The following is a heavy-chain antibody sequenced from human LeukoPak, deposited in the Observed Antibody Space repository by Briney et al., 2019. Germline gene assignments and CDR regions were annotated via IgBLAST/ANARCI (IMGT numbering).Heavy chain of an antibody. D-gene: IGHD3-10*01. CDR3: ARFGELLKRPLYYYYYYGMDV. CDR1: GFTFSSYG. J-gene: IGHJ6*02. Sequence: PGGSLRLSCAASGFTFSSYGMHWVRQAPGKGLEWVAVISYDGSNKYYADSVKGRFTISRDNSKDTLYLQMNSLRAEDTAVYYCARFGELLKRPLYYYYYYGMDVWGQGTTVTVSS. V-gene: IGHV3-30*03. CDR2: ISYDGSNK.